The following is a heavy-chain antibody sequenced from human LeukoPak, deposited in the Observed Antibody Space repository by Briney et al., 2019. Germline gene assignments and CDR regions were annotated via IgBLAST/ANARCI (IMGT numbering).Heavy chain of an antibody. CDR1: GFTFATYA. CDR2: IFGDGEAT. CDR3: AQDWWGSYLS. Sequence: PGGSLRLSCVASGFTFATYAMHWVRQAPGKGLEYVSLIFGDGEATHYADSVKGRFTISRDNSKNSLYLQMNNLKTDDTAFYYCAQDWWGSYLSWGRGTLVTVSS. J-gene: IGHJ4*02. D-gene: IGHD1-26*01. V-gene: IGHV3-43*02.